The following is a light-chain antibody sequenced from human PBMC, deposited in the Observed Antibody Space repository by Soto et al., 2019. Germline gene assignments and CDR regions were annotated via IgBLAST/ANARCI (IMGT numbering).Light chain of an antibody. CDR1: QGISSY. Sequence: AIRMTQSPSSFSASTGDRVTITCRASQGISSYLAWYQQKPGKAPKLLIYAAATLQIGVPSRFSGSGSGTEFTLTISSLQPDDFATYYCQHYNSYSEAFGQGTKVDIK. V-gene: IGKV1-8*01. CDR3: QHYNSYSEA. CDR2: AAA. J-gene: IGKJ1*01.